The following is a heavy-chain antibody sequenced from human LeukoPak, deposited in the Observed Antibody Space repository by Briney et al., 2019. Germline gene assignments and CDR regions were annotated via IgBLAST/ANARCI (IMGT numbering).Heavy chain of an antibody. D-gene: IGHD6-13*01. CDR2: IYPGDSDT. J-gene: IGHJ5*02. CDR1: GYSFTSYW. CDR3: ARHKGIASPRGWFDP. V-gene: IGHV5-51*01. Sequence: GESLKISCKGSGYSFTSYWIGWVRQMPGKGLEWMGIIYPGDSDTRYSPSFQGQVTISADKSISTASLQWSSLKASDTAMYYCARHKGIASPRGWFDPWGQGTLVTVSS.